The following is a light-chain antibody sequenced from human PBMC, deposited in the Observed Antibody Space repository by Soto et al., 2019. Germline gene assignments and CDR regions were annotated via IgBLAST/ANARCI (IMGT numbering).Light chain of an antibody. CDR2: GAS. J-gene: IGKJ1*01. CDR1: QTVYNGY. CDR3: QQYVSSPRT. Sequence: ENVLTQSPGTLSLSPGERATLSCRASQTVYNGYLAWYQQKPGQAPRHLIYGASSRATGIPDRFSGSESGTDFTLTISSLEPEDFAVYYCQQYVSSPRTFGQGAKVDIK. V-gene: IGKV3-20*01.